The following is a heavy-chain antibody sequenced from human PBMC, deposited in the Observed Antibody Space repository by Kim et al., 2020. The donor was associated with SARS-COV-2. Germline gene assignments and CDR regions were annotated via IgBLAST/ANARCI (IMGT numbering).Heavy chain of an antibody. CDR2: ISAYNGNT. J-gene: IGHJ2*01. CDR3: ARRIAAAGIEGTYYWYFDL. CDR1: GYTFTSYG. V-gene: IGHV1-18*01. Sequence: ASVKVSCKASGYTFTSYGISWVRQAPGQGLEWMGWISAYNGNTNYAQKLQGRVTMTTDTSTSTAYMELRSLRSDDTAVYYCARRIAAAGIEGTYYWYFDLWGRGTLVTVSS. D-gene: IGHD6-13*01.